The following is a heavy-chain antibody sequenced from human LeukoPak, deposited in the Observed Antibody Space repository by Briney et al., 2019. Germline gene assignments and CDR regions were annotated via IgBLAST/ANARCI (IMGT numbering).Heavy chain of an antibody. Sequence: SETLSLTCTVSGGSISSSSYYWGWIRQPPGKGLEWIGSIYYSGSTYYNPSLKSRVTISVDTSKNQFSLKLSSVTAADTAVYYCARRKAYCGGDCYPYDYWGQGTLVTVSS. CDR3: ARRKAYCGGDCYPYDY. J-gene: IGHJ4*02. CDR2: IYYSGST. D-gene: IGHD2-21*02. V-gene: IGHV4-39*01. CDR1: GGSISSSSYY.